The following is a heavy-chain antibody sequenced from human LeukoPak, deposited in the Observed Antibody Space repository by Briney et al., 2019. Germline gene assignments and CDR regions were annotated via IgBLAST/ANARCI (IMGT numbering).Heavy chain of an antibody. Sequence: PSETLSLTCTVSGGSISSSSYYWGWSRQPPGTGLEWIGSIYYSGSTYYNPPLKSRVTISVDTSKNQFSLKLRSVTAADTAVYYCARLPTHLDAFDIWGQGTMVTVSS. CDR3: ARLPTHLDAFDI. V-gene: IGHV4-39*01. CDR2: IYYSGST. J-gene: IGHJ3*02. CDR1: GGSISSSSYY.